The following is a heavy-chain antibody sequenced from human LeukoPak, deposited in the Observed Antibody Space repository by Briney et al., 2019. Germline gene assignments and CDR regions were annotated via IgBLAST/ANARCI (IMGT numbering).Heavy chain of an antibody. D-gene: IGHD1-26*01. CDR2: IIPILGIA. CDR1: GGTFSSYT. CDR3: ARGKPGATLAFDI. Sequence: SVKVSCKASGGTFSSYTISWVRQAPGQGLEWMGRIIPILGIANYAQKFQGRVTITADKSTSTAYMELSSLRSEDTAVYYCARGKPGATLAFDIWGQGTMVTVSS. J-gene: IGHJ3*02. V-gene: IGHV1-69*02.